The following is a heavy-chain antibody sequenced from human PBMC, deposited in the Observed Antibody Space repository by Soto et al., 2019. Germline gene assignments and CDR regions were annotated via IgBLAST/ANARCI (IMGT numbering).Heavy chain of an antibody. V-gene: IGHV3-74*01. J-gene: IGHJ4*02. Sequence: EVQLVESGGGLVQPGGSLRLSCAASGFTFSSYWMHWVRQDPGKGLVWVSRIKSDGSDTSYADSVKGRFTISRDNAKNTLYLQMSSLRAEDTSVYYCVRVAYGDLGGWGQGTMVTVSS. CDR2: IKSDGSDT. D-gene: IGHD4-17*01. CDR3: VRVAYGDLGG. CDR1: GFTFSSYW.